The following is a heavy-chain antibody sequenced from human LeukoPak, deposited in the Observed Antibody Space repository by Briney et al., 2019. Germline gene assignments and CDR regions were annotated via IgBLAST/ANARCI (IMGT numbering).Heavy chain of an antibody. CDR1: GFTFSSYW. V-gene: IGHV3-74*01. CDR2: INSDGIST. D-gene: IGHD6-6*01. J-gene: IGHJ6*03. Sequence: GGSLRLTCAASGFTFSSYWMHWVRQAPGKGLVWVSRINSDGISTSYADSVKGRFTISRDNAKNTLYLQMNSLRAEDTAVYYXXXXXXXXXXXXXQLEYYYYYYYMDVWGKGTTVTVSS. CDR3: XXXXXXXXXXXXQLEYYYYYYYMDV.